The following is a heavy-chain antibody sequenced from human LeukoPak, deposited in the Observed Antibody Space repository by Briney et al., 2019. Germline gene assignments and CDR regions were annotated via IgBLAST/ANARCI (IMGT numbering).Heavy chain of an antibody. J-gene: IGHJ6*03. CDR1: GFTFDNYA. CDR3: AKDGLVDAFCMNYYKYV. Sequence: GGSLRLSCAASGFTFDNYAMHWVRQAPGKGLEWVSFISCDGGSTYYADSVKGRFTISRDNSKNSLYLQMNSLRAEDTAVYYCAKDGLVDAFCMNYYKYVWGKGTTVTVSS. D-gene: IGHD3-3*01. CDR2: ISCDGGST. V-gene: IGHV3-43D*04.